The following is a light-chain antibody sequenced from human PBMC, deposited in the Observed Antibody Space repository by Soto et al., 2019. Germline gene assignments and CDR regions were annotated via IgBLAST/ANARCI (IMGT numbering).Light chain of an antibody. CDR2: EVS. Sequence: QSALTQPASVSGSPGQSITISCTATSSDINTYNYVSWYQQHPGKAPKLMIYEVSNRPSGISNRFSGSKSGNTASLTISGLQAEDEANYYCSSDTKTFPVVFGGGTKLTVL. CDR3: SSDTKTFPVV. J-gene: IGLJ2*01. V-gene: IGLV2-14*01. CDR1: SSDINTYNY.